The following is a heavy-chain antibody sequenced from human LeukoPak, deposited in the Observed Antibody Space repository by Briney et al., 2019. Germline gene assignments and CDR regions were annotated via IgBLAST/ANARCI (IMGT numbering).Heavy chain of an antibody. Sequence: GGSLRLSCAASGFTFSSYAMSWVRQAPGKGLEWVAVISYDGSNKYYADSVKGRFTISRDNSKNTLYLQMNSLRAEDTAVYYCAKDTGSWSPDYWGQGTLVTVSS. CDR2: ISYDGSNK. CDR1: GFTFSSYA. D-gene: IGHD2-8*01. J-gene: IGHJ4*02. V-gene: IGHV3-30*18. CDR3: AKDTGSWSPDY.